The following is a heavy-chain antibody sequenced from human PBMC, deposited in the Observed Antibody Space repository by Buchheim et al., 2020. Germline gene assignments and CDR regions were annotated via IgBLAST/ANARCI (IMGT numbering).Heavy chain of an antibody. CDR2: ISYDGSNK. D-gene: IGHD3-3*01. CDR3: ARGRAEYDFWSGYYEYYFDY. Sequence: QVQLVESGGGVVQPGRSLRLSCAASGFTFSSYAMHWVRQAPGKGLEWVAVISYDGSNKYYADSVKGRFTISRDNAKNSLYLQMNSLRAEDTAVYYCARGRAEYDFWSGYYEYYFDYWGQGTL. J-gene: IGHJ4*02. CDR1: GFTFSSYA. V-gene: IGHV3-30-3*01.